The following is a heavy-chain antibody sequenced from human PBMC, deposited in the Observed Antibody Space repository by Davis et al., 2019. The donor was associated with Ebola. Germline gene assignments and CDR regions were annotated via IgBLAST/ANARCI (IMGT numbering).Heavy chain of an antibody. CDR2: IYTSGST. CDR3: ARGGYSDRFDP. D-gene: IGHD3-22*01. Sequence: SETLSLTCTVSGGSISTHYLSWIRQPAGEGLEWIGHIYTSGSTNSSPSLKRRVTISIDTSKNQFTLKLIYVTATDTAIYYCARGGYSDRFDPWGQGALVTVSS. V-gene: IGHV4-4*07. J-gene: IGHJ5*02. CDR1: GGSISTHY.